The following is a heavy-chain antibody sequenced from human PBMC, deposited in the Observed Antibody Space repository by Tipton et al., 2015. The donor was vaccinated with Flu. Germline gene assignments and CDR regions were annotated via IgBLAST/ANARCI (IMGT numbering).Heavy chain of an antibody. Sequence: SLRLSCAASGFTFDDYAMHWVRQAPGKGLEWISGISWNSGSIGYADSVKGRFTISRDNAKNTLYLQMNNLRAEDTAVYYCARITGYWGQGTLVTVSS. J-gene: IGHJ4*02. CDR2: ISWNSGSI. CDR3: ARITGY. D-gene: IGHD5-24*01. CDR1: GFTFDDYA. V-gene: IGHV3-9*01.